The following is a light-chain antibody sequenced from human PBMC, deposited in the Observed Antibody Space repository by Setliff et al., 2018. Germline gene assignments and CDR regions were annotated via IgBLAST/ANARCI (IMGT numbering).Light chain of an antibody. J-gene: IGLJ1*01. CDR1: NSDVGGYNY. V-gene: IGLV2-14*03. CDR3: SSFRGGTSPFV. CDR2: DVS. Sequence: QSVLTQPAAVSGSPGQSITISCAGTNSDVGGYNYVSWYQQHPGRAPKLMVYDVSTRPSGISYRFSGSKSGNTASLTISGLQAEDEADYYCSSFRGGTSPFVFGTGTKVTVL.